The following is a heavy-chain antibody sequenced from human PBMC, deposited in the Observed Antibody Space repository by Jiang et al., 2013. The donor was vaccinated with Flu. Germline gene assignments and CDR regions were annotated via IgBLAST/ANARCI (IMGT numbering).Heavy chain of an antibody. CDR1: GYTFTGYY. D-gene: IGHD6-13*01. Sequence: GAEVKKPGASVKVSCKASGYTFTGYYMHWVRQAPGQGLQWMGIINSRGGGTNYAQKFQGRVTMTRDTSTSTVYMDLSSLTSEDTAVYFCARGVLGSSWNHAFDYWGQGSRGHRLL. CDR3: ARGVLGSSWNHAFDY. J-gene: IGHJ4*02. V-gene: IGHV1-46*03. CDR2: INSRGGGT.